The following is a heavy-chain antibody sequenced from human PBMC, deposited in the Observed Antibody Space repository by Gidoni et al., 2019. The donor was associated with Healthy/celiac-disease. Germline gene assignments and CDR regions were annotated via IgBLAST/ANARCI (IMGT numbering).Heavy chain of an antibody. Sequence: QVQLVQSGAEVKKPGSSVKVSCKASGGTFSSYTIRWVRQAPGQGLEWMGRIIPILGIANYAQKFQGRVTITADKSTSTAYMELSSLRSEDTAVYYCARDLGYYDSSGYSPHYYYGMDVWGQGTTVTVSS. J-gene: IGHJ6*02. CDR2: IIPILGIA. CDR3: ARDLGYYDSSGYSPHYYYGMDV. D-gene: IGHD3-22*01. V-gene: IGHV1-69*08. CDR1: GGTFSSYT.